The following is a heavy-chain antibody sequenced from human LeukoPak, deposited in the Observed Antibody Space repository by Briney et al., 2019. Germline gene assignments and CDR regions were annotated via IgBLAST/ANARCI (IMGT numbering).Heavy chain of an antibody. V-gene: IGHV1-24*01. CDR2: FDPEDGVT. Sequence: ASVKVSCKASGYILTESSMHWVRQAPGQGLGWMGGFDPEDGVTIYAQKFQGRVTMTEDTSTDTAYMELSSLRSEDTAVYYCAAPTTYFYDSRGYYLAVWGQGTLVTVSS. CDR3: AAPTTYFYDSRGYYLAV. CDR1: GYILTESS. J-gene: IGHJ4*02. D-gene: IGHD3-22*01.